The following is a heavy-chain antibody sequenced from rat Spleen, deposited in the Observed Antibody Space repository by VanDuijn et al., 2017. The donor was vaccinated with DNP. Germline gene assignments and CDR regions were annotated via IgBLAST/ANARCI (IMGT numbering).Heavy chain of an antibody. D-gene: IGHD2-2*01. CDR3: AREDKGVDA. V-gene: IGHV3-1*01. Sequence: EVQLQESGPGLVKPSQSLSLTCSVTSYSITSNYWAWIRKFPGNKMEWMGYINYSGSTGYNPSLKSRISITRDTSKNQFFLQLNSVTTEDTAIYYCAREDKGVDAWGQGVSVTVSS. CDR1: SYSITSNY. J-gene: IGHJ4*01. CDR2: INYSGST.